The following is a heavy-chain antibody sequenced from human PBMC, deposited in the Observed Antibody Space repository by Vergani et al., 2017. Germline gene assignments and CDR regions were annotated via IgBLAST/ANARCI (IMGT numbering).Heavy chain of an antibody. D-gene: IGHD2-15*01. CDR2: IFSSGTT. V-gene: IGHV4-61*02. CDR1: GGSVRTSIGYY. Sequence: QVQLQESGPGLVKPSQTLSLSCTVSGGSVRTSIGYYWTWIRQPAGKTLEWIGEIFSSGTTNYNPSFKNRVTMSVDTSKNQFSLKLNSVTAADTAVYYCVRSYCSGGSCSYWYFDLWGRGTLVPVSS. CDR3: VRSYCSGGSCSYWYFDL. J-gene: IGHJ2*01.